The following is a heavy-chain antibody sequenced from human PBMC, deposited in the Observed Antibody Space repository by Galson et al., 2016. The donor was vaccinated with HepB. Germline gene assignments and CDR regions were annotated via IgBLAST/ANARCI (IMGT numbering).Heavy chain of an antibody. CDR3: ARKTWFWYIDI. Sequence: SETLSLTCTVSGGSIRSSTHYWAWVRQSPGRGLEWVGSSFHSGSAYYNPSLKSRVFISVDTSRSQFSLRLDSVTAADTAVYSCARKTWFWYIDIWGRGTLVTVSS. CDR2: SFHSGSA. CDR1: GGSIRSSTHY. V-gene: IGHV4-39*01. J-gene: IGHJ2*01. D-gene: IGHD3-9*01.